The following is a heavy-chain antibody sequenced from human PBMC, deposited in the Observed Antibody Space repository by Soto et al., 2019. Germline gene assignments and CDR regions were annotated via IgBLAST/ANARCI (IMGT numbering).Heavy chain of an antibody. D-gene: IGHD2-8*01. V-gene: IGHV1-8*01. J-gene: IGHJ6*02. Sequence: QVQLVQSGAEVKKPGASVKVSCKASGYTFTSYDINWVRQATGQGLEWMGWMNPNSGNTGYAQKFQGRVTMTRNTSKSTADMELSSLRSEDTAGYYCARAPVLYGGNSRYGMDVWGQGTTVTVSS. CDR2: MNPNSGNT. CDR1: GYTFTSYD. CDR3: ARAPVLYGGNSRYGMDV.